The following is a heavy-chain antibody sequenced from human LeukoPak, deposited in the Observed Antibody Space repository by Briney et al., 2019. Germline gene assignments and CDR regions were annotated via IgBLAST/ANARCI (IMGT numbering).Heavy chain of an antibody. CDR3: ARSIGLTGGGVDV. V-gene: IGHV3-11*01. CDR1: GFTFSDYN. J-gene: IGHJ6*02. CDR2: ITNGGSTI. Sequence: GGSLRLSCAASGFTFSDYNMNWVRQAPGKGPEWVSYITNGGSTIHHADSVKGRFTISRDNVKKTLYLQMNSLRAEDTAVYYCARSIGLTGGGVDVWGQGTTVTVSS. D-gene: IGHD3-9*01.